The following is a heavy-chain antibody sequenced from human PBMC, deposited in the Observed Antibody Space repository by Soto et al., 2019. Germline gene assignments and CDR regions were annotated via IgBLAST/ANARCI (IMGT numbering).Heavy chain of an antibody. V-gene: IGHV3-30*03. J-gene: IGHJ6*02. Sequence: QEQLVASGGGVVQPGRSRRLSCAASGFTFSGNVMHWVRQAPGKGLEWVAVISHDGDKKYYGDSVKGGFTVSRDNSGNALYLQRDSLRADDTAIYYGARTGSDYYWGIDVWGQGTTVVVSS. CDR1: GFTFSGNV. CDR3: ARTGSDYYWGIDV. CDR2: ISHDGDKK.